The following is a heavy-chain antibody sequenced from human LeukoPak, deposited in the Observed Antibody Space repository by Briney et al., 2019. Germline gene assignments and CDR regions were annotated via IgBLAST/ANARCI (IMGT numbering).Heavy chain of an antibody. CDR1: GARFSDYG. D-gene: IGHD2-15*01. CDR2: ISSDGTKK. J-gene: IGHJ4*02. V-gene: IGHV3-30*18. Sequence: PGGSLRLSCAASGARFSDYGMHWVRQAPGRGLEWVAVISSDGTKKAYADPVKGRFTISRDNYDNTLYLQMSSLRAEDTAVYYCAKRRDYWSGGSCYSLDYWGQGTLVTVSS. CDR3: AKRRDYWSGGSCYSLDY.